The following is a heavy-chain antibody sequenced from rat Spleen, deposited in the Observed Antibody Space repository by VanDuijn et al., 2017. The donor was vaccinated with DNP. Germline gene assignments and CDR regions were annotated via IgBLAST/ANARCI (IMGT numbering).Heavy chain of an antibody. CDR1: GYIFTTYY. CDR2: ISAGSGTT. D-gene: IGHD3-8*01. J-gene: IGHJ1*01. CDR3: ARSIQTFDF. Sequence: QVQLQQSGAELAKPGSSVKLSCKTSGYIFTTYYLNWIKQTPGQGLEYIGYISAGSGTTNYNENFKGKATLTVDKSSDTAFMQLSSLTPDDSAVYYCARSIQTFDFWGPGTMVTVSS. V-gene: IGHV1-43*01.